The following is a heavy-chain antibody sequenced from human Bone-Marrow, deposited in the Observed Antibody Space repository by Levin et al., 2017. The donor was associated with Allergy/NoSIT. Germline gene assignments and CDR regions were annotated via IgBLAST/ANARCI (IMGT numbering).Heavy chain of an antibody. V-gene: IGHV3-30*18. CDR1: GFTFTSYG. D-gene: IGHD3-22*01. J-gene: IGHJ4*02. CDR3: AKSRDDSSGHYFSETDY. Sequence: QAGGSLRLSCAASGFTFTSYGMHWVRQAPDKRLEWLAVISYDGRYKYYADSVKGRFSISRDNSENTLYLQLDSLRPEDTAVYYCAKSRDDSSGHYFSETDYWGQGALVTVSS. CDR2: ISYDGRYK.